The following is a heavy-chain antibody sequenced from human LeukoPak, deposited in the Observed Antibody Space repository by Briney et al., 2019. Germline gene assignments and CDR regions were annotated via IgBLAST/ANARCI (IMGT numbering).Heavy chain of an antibody. D-gene: IGHD3-10*01. J-gene: IGHJ4*02. V-gene: IGHV4-59*08. CDR1: GGSISSYY. Sequence: SETLSLTCTVSGGSISSYYWSWIRQPPGKGLEWIGYIYYSGRTNYNPSLKSRVTISVDTSKNQFSLKLSSVTAADTAVYYCARAMLRGPYAYWGQGTLVTVSS. CDR3: ARAMLRGPYAY. CDR2: IYYSGRT.